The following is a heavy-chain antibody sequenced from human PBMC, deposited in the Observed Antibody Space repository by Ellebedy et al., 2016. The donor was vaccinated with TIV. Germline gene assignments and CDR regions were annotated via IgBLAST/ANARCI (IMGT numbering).Heavy chain of an antibody. CDR3: ARGSRILQRTDMFDP. CDR1: GFTFSSYS. V-gene: IGHV3-21*01. D-gene: IGHD2-15*01. CDR2: ISTTSLHI. J-gene: IGHJ5*02. Sequence: GGSLRLXCAASGFTFSSYSMNWVRQAPGKGLEWVSSISTTSLHIYYADSVKGRFTISRDNAKNSLYLQMDSLRAEDTAVYYCARGSRILQRTDMFDPWGQGTLVTVSS.